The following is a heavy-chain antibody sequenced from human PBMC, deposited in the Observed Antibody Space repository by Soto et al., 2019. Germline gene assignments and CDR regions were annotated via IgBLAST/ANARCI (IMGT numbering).Heavy chain of an antibody. CDR2: MNPNSGNP. CDR1: GYTFTSYD. V-gene: IGHV1-8*01. J-gene: IGHJ6*03. CDR3: ARRGFDYVILTGYYYYYMDV. D-gene: IGHD3-9*01. Sequence: QVQLVQSGAEVKKPGASVKVSCKASGYTFTSYDINWVRQATGQGLEWMGWMNPNSGNPGYAQKFQGRVTMTRNTSISTAYMELSSLRSEDTAVYYCARRGFDYVILTGYYYYYMDVWGKGTTVTVSS.